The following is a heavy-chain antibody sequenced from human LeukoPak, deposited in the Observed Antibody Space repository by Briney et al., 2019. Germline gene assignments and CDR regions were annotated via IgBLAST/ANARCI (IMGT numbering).Heavy chain of an antibody. CDR2: INTNTGNP. D-gene: IGHD2-15*01. J-gene: IGHJ5*02. CDR1: GYTFTNYA. V-gene: IGHV7-4-1*02. Sequence: ASVKVSCKASGYTFTNYAMNWVRQAPGQGLEWMGWINTNTGNPTYAQGFTGRFVFSLDTSVSTAYLKISNLRAEDTAFYYCSRFFVVVPGASIHGFAPWGQGTLVTVSS. CDR3: SRFFVVVPGASIHGFAP.